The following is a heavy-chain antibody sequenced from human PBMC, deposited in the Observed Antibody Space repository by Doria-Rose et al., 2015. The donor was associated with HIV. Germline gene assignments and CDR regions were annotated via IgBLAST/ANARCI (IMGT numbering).Heavy chain of an antibody. V-gene: IGHV4-34*01. Sequence: WSWIRQPPGKGLEWIGEINHSGSTNYNPSLKSRVTISVDTSKNQFSLKVNSVTAADTAVYYCARAAVAAYWYFDLWGRGTLVIVSS. J-gene: IGHJ2*01. CDR2: INHSGST. D-gene: IGHD6-19*01. CDR3: ARAAVAAYWYFDL.